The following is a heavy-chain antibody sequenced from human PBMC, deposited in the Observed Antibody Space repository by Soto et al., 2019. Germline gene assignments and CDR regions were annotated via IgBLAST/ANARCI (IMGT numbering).Heavy chain of an antibody. J-gene: IGHJ3*02. CDR2: ISWNSGSI. Sequence: GGSLRLSCAASGFTFDDYAMHWVRQAPGKGLEWVSGISWNSGSIGYADSVKGRFTISRDNAKNSLYLQMNSLRAEDTALYYCAKDIGAYCSGGSCYSAFDIWGQGTMVTVSS. CDR3: AKDIGAYCSGGSCYSAFDI. CDR1: GFTFDDYA. D-gene: IGHD2-15*01. V-gene: IGHV3-9*01.